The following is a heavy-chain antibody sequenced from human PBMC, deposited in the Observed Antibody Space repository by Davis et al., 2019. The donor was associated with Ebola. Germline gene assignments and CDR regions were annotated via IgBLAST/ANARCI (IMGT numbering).Heavy chain of an antibody. Sequence: SETLSLTCTVSGGSISSSNWWRWVRQPPGKGLEWIGEIYHSGSTYFNPSLKSRVTISVDTSKNQFSLKLSSVTAADTAVYYCARDVDSSSWYHWGQGTLVTVSS. CDR2: IYHSGST. J-gene: IGHJ4*02. V-gene: IGHV4-4*02. D-gene: IGHD6-13*01. CDR1: GGSISSSNW. CDR3: ARDVDSSSWYH.